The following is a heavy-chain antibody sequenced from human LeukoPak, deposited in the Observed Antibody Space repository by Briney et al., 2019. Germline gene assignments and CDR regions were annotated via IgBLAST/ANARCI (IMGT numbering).Heavy chain of an antibody. J-gene: IGHJ5*02. CDR2: ISAYSGNA. D-gene: IGHD2-2*01. Sequence: ASVKVSCKASGGTFSSYAISWVRQAPGQGLEWMGWISAYSGNANYAQRLQGRVTMTTDTSTRTVYMDLRSLRSDDTAVYYCARVVECGTTSCYCNWFDPWGQGTLVTVSS. CDR1: GGTFSSYA. V-gene: IGHV1-18*01. CDR3: ARVVECGTTSCYCNWFDP.